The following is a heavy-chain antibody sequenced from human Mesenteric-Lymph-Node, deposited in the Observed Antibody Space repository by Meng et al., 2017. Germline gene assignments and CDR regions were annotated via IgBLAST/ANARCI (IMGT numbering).Heavy chain of an antibody. CDR1: GGSFSGYY. CDR2: IYHSGST. J-gene: IGHJ4*02. D-gene: IGHD4-17*01. V-gene: IGHV4-34*01. CDR3: ASGLTVPFY. Sequence: SETLSLTCAVYGGSFSGYYWSWIRQPPGKGLEWIGSIYHSGSTYYNPSLKSRVTISVDTSKNQFSLKLSSVTAADTAVYYCASGLTVPFYWGQGTLVTVSS.